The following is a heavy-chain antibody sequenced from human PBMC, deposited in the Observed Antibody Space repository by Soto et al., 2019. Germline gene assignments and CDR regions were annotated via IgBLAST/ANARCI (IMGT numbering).Heavy chain of an antibody. J-gene: IGHJ4*02. CDR3: ARAGESSGYFYICDY. Sequence: PSETMSLTCTVSGGSISSYYWSWIRQPPGKGLEWIGYIYSSGSSNYNPSLKSRVTISVDTSKNLFSLKLSSVTAADTAVYYCARAGESSGYFYICDYWGQGTMGIVAA. CDR1: GGSISSYY. CDR2: IYSSGSS. D-gene: IGHD3-22*01. V-gene: IGHV4-59*01.